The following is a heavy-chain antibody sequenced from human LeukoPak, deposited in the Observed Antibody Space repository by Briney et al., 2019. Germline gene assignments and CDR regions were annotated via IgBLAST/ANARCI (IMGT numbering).Heavy chain of an antibody. Sequence: SETLSLTCAVSGGSISSGGYSWSWIRQPPGKGLEWIGYIYDSGSTYYNPSLKSRVTISLDRSKNQFSLKLTSVTAADTAVYYCARYGGSGTYFFDYWGQGTLVTVSS. CDR2: IYDSGST. V-gene: IGHV4-30-2*01. J-gene: IGHJ4*02. CDR1: GGSISSGGYS. D-gene: IGHD3-10*01. CDR3: ARYGGSGTYFFDY.